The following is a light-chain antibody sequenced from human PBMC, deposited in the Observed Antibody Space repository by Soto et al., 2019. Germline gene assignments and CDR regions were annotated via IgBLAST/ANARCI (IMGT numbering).Light chain of an antibody. Sequence: EIVLTQSPATLSLSPGARATLSCRASQSVSSYLAWYQQKPGQAPRLLIYDASNRATGIPARFSGSGSGTDFTLTISSLEPEDFAVYDCQQRSNWLSTFGPGTKVDIK. CDR3: QQRSNWLST. CDR1: QSVSSY. J-gene: IGKJ3*01. CDR2: DAS. V-gene: IGKV3-11*01.